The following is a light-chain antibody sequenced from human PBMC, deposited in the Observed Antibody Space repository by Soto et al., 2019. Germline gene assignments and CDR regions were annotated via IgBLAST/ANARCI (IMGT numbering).Light chain of an antibody. V-gene: IGKV1-5*03. CDR1: QSISYW. Sequence: IQMTKSPSTMSASLGARVTIPXRASQSISYWVAWDQQHPGXPPKXXXATXASLERGGPSRLSGSGSVTEFPLTISSLQPEDFATYYCQQYKSYSRTFGQGTKVDIK. CDR3: QQYKSYSRT. CDR2: TXA. J-gene: IGKJ1*01.